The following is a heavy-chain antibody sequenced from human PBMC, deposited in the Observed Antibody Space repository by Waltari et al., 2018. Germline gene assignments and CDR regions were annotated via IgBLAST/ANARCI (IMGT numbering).Heavy chain of an antibody. CDR3: ARIIVATINWFDP. Sequence: QVQLQESGPGLVKPSATLSLTCAVSGYSISSGYYWGWIRQPPGQGREWIGRIYHSGSTDYNPSLKSRVTISVDTSKNHFSLKLSSLTAADTAVYYCARIIVATINWFDPWGQGTLVTVSS. J-gene: IGHJ5*02. CDR2: IYHSGST. CDR1: GYSISSGYY. V-gene: IGHV4-38-2*01. D-gene: IGHD5-12*01.